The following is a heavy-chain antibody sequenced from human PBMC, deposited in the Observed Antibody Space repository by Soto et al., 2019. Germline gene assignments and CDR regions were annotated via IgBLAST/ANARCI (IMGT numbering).Heavy chain of an antibody. D-gene: IGHD3-22*01. J-gene: IGHJ6*02. CDR3: ARKGTYDSSGYWYYYYGMDV. CDR2: MNPNSGNT. CDR1: GYTFTSYD. V-gene: IGHV1-8*01. Sequence: ASVKVSCKASGYTFTSYDINWVRQATGQGLEWMGWMNPNSGNTGYAQKFQGRVTMARNTSISTAYMELSSLRSEDTAVYYCARKGTYDSSGYWYYYYGMDVWGQGTTVTVSS.